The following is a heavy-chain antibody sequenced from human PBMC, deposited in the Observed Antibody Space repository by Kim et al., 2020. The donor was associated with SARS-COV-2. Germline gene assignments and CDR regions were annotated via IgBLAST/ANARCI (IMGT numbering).Heavy chain of an antibody. Sequence: SETLSLTCAVYGGSFSGYYWSWIRQPPGKGLEWIGEINHSGSSNYNPSLKSRVTISVDTSKNQFSLKLSTVTAADTAVYYCARTRSYSSWDNYYYCYMDVWGKGTTVTVSS. CDR3: ARTRSYSSWDNYYYCYMDV. D-gene: IGHD6-6*01. CDR1: GGSFSGYY. V-gene: IGHV4-34*01. CDR2: INHSGSS. J-gene: IGHJ6*03.